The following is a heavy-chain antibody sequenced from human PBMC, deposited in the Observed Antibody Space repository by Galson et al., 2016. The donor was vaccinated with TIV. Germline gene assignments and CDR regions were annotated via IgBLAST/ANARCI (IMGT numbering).Heavy chain of an antibody. CDR3: TRDLGRLRDY. CDR1: GGTFSSDA. CDR2: IDPSSGGT. J-gene: IGHJ4*02. D-gene: IGHD1-26*01. V-gene: IGHV1-46*01. Sequence: SVKVSCKASGGTFSSDAISWVRQAPGQGLEWMGVIDPSSGGTTYAQKFQARLIMTRDTSTTTVYMDLSSLKSGDTAVYYCTRDLGRLRDYWGQGTLVTVSS.